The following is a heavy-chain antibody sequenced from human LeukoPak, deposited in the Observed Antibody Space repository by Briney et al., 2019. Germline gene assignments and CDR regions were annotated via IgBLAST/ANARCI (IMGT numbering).Heavy chain of an antibody. CDR3: TTKVSTTYYDILTGYSPDY. D-gene: IGHD3-9*01. V-gene: IGHV3-15*01. J-gene: IGHJ4*02. CDR2: IKSKTDGGTT. Sequence: PGGSLRLSCAASGFTFSNAWMSWVRQAPGKGLEWVGRIKSKTDGGTTDYAAPVKGRVTISRDDSKNTLYLQMNRLKTEDTAVYYCTTKVSTTYYDILTGYSPDYWGQGTLVTVSS. CDR1: GFTFSNAW.